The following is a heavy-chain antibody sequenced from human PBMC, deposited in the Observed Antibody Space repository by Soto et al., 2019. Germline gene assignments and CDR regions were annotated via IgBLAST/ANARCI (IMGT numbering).Heavy chain of an antibody. J-gene: IGHJ6*03. CDR1: GGSISSYY. CDR2: IYYSGST. CDR3: ARHQTYYYYMDV. V-gene: IGHV4-59*08. Sequence: QVQLQESGPGLVKPSETLSLTCTVSGGSISSYYWSWIRQPPGKGLEWIGYIYYSGSTNYNPYLKSRVTISVDTSKNQFSLKLSSVTDADTAVYYCARHQTYYYYMDVWGKGTTVTVSS.